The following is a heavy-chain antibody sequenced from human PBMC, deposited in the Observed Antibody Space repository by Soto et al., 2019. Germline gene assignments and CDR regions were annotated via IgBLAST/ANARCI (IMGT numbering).Heavy chain of an antibody. D-gene: IGHD2-15*01. Sequence: SETLSLTCTVSGGSISSGGYYWSWIRQHPGKGLEWIGYIYYSGSTYYNPSLKSRATISVDTSKNQFSLKLSSVTAADTAVYYCARSVVVVVAANIDAFDIWGQGTMVTVSS. CDR3: ARSVVVVVAANIDAFDI. CDR1: GGSISSGGYY. CDR2: IYYSGST. J-gene: IGHJ3*02. V-gene: IGHV4-31*03.